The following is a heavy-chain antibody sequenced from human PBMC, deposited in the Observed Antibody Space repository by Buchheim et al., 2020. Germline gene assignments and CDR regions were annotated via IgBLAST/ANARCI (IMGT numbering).Heavy chain of an antibody. Sequence: EVQLVDSGGGLVQPGGSLRLSCAASGFTFNNYEMNWVRQAPGKGLEWVSYISDSSRTKYYADSVKGRFTVSRDNGKNSLYLQMNSLRAEDTAVYYRARGRDDNSGYFDYWGQGTL. V-gene: IGHV3-48*03. CDR2: ISDSSRTK. D-gene: IGHD3-22*01. CDR3: ARGRDDNSGYFDY. J-gene: IGHJ4*02. CDR1: GFTFNNYE.